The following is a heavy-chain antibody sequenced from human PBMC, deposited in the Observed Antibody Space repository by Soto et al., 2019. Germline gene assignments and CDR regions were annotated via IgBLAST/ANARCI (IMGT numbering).Heavy chain of an antibody. CDR2: IYHSGRT. V-gene: IGHV4-4*02. CDR3: ASRTGVRGVISTWFDP. J-gene: IGHJ5*02. D-gene: IGHD3-10*01. CDR1: GGSISSGHW. Sequence: QVQLQESGPRLVKPSGTLSLSCAVSGGSISSGHWWSWVRQPPGKGLEWLGEIYHSGRTNYKESLKSRVTSSVDKFKNKVSLNLTSVAAADTAVYYCASRTGVRGVISTWFDPWGQGTLVTVAS.